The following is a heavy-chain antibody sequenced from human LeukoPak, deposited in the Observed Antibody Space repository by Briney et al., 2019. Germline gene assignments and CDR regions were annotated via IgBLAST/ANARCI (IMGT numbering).Heavy chain of an antibody. D-gene: IGHD3-22*01. CDR2: IRYDGSNK. Sequence: GGSLRLSCAASGFTFSSYGMHWVRQAPGKGLEWVAFIRYDGSNKYYADSVKGRFTISRDSSKNTLYLQMNSLRAEDTAVYYCAKHRRIYYDSTDYHDAFDIWGQGTMVTVSP. CDR1: GFTFSSYG. J-gene: IGHJ3*02. CDR3: AKHRRIYYDSTDYHDAFDI. V-gene: IGHV3-30*02.